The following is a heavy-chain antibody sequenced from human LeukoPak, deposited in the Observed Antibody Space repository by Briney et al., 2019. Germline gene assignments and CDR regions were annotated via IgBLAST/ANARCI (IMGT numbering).Heavy chain of an antibody. CDR2: ISGSGDRT. CDR3: ARGNQQLPRSTPDY. J-gene: IGHJ4*02. V-gene: IGHV3-23*01. Sequence: GGSLRLSCAASGFSFANSVISWIRQAPGKGPEWVSAISGSGDRTDYADSVKGRFTISRDNAKNTLYLQMNSLRAEDTGVYYCARGNQQLPRSTPDYWGQGTLVTVSS. CDR1: GFSFANSV. D-gene: IGHD2-2*01.